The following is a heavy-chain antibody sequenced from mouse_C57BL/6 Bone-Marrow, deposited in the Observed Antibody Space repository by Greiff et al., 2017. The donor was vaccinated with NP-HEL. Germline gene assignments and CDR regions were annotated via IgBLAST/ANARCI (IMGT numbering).Heavy chain of an antibody. V-gene: IGHV3-6*01. CDR2: ISYDGSN. CDR1: GYSITSGYY. CDR3: ARRSYAWYFDV. D-gene: IGHD2-12*01. J-gene: IGHJ1*03. Sequence: VQLKESGPGLVKPSQSLSLTCSVTGYSITSGYYWNWIRQFPGNKLEWMGYISYDGSNNYNPSLKNRISITRDTSKNQFFLKLNSVTTEDTATYYCARRSYAWYFDVWGTGTTVTVSS.